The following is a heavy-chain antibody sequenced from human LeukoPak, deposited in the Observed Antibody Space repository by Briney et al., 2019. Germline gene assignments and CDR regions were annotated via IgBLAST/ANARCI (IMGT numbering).Heavy chain of an antibody. CDR1: GGSISNYY. CDR3: ARDTAYTDY. J-gene: IGHJ4*02. V-gene: IGHV4-59*01. D-gene: IGHD4-11*01. Sequence: SETLSLTCTVSGGSISNYYWSWIRQPPGNGLEWIGYISYSGSTSYNPSLQSRVTISVDTSKNEFSLKLSSVTAADTAVYYCARDTAYTDYWGQGALVTASS. CDR2: ISYSGST.